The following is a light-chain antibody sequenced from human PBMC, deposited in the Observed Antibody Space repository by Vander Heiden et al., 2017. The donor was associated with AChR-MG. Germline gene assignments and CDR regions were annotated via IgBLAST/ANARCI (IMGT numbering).Light chain of an antibody. V-gene: IGKV1-27*01. CDR3: QKEDTAPFT. CDR2: CAS. J-gene: IGKJ3*01. Sequence: DIQMTQFPPSLSASVGDRITLTSRASQGISDSLAWYQQKPGKDPNLLIHCASTLQSAVPSPFSSSGSGTEFTLTIMSLQPEDVATYYCQKEDTAPFTFGHTTKEDIK. CDR1: QGISDS.